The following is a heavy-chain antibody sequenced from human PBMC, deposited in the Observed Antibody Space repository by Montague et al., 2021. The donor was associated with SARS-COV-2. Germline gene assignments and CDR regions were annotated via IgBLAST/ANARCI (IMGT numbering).Heavy chain of an antibody. CDR2: INDGGSV. Sequence: SETLSLTCGVYGGSFSGYCWTWSRQPPGKGLEWMGEINDGGSVAXXPSLKSRLTMSVDTSKKQFSLNLTSVAAADMAVYYCARTSKMDDYVWGSYRFTAFDTWGQGTMVIVSS. V-gene: IGHV4-34*01. CDR1: GGSFSGYC. D-gene: IGHD3-16*02. J-gene: IGHJ3*02. CDR3: ARTSKMDDYVWGSYRFTAFDT.